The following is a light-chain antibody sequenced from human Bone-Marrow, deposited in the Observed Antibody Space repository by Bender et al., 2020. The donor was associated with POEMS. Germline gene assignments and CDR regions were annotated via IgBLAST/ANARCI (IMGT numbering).Light chain of an antibody. CDR1: SSNIGGNA. Sequence: GTPGQRVTISCSGSSSNIGGNAVTWWQQLPGTAPKLLIYGNDHRPSGGPDRFSGSKSSTSASLAISGLQSEDEADYFCSAWDGILNGWVFGGGTELTVL. V-gene: IGLV1-44*01. J-gene: IGLJ3*02. CDR2: GND. CDR3: SAWDGILNGWV.